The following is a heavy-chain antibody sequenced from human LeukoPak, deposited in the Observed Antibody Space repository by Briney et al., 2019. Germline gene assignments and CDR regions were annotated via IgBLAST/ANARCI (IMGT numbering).Heavy chain of an antibody. CDR1: GFTFSSYA. CDR3: AKSGFDYDILTGFDY. D-gene: IGHD3-9*01. CDR2: ISGSGGST. Sequence: GGSLRLSCAASGFTFSSYAMSWVRQAPGKGLEWVSAISGSGGSTYYADSVKGRFTISRDNSKNTLYLQMNSLRAEDTAVYYCAKSGFDYDILTGFDYWGQGTLVTVSS. J-gene: IGHJ4*02. V-gene: IGHV3-23*01.